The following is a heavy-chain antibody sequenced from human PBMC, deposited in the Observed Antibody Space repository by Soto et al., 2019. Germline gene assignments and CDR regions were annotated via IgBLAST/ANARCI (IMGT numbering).Heavy chain of an antibody. V-gene: IGHV1-18*01. J-gene: IGHJ4*02. CDR3: ARPYDSSQSPRFDY. Sequence: AASVKVSCKASGYSFTTYGIFWVRQAPGQGLEWMGWISPSNGKTNYAQNLQGRVSMTTDTSTTTAYMELRSLRFDDTAVYYCARPYDSSQSPRFDYWGQGTLVTVSS. D-gene: IGHD3-22*01. CDR2: ISPSNGKT. CDR1: GYSFTTYG.